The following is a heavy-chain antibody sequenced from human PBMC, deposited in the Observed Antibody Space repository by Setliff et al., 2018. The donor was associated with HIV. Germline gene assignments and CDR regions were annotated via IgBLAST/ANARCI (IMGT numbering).Heavy chain of an antibody. J-gene: IGHJ4*02. Sequence: GGSLRLSCAASGFRFSDYYMNWIRQAPGEGLEWISSISSSGRTIKYADSVKGRFTISRDNAKRSLYLQMNSLRVEDTAVYYCAKELAASGLGYFGSWGRGILVTVSS. CDR1: GFRFSDYY. V-gene: IGHV3-11*04. CDR2: ISSSGRTI. CDR3: AKELAASGLGYFGS. D-gene: IGHD3-22*01.